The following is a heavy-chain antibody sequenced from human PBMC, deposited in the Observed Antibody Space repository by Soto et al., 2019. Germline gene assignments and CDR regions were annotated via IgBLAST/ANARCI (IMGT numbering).Heavy chain of an antibody. V-gene: IGHV5-51*01. Sequence: GESLKISCKGSGYSFSSYWIGWVRQMTGKGLEWMGIIYPGDSDKRYSPSFQGQVTISVDKSISTAHLQWSSLKASDTAMYYCARQGFGELSDGVDVGGQGTTVTVSS. CDR2: IYPGDSDK. CDR3: ARQGFGELSDGVDV. CDR1: GYSFSSYW. D-gene: IGHD3-10*01. J-gene: IGHJ6*02.